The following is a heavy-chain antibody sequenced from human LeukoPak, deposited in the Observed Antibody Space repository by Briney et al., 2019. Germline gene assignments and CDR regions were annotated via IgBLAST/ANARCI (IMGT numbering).Heavy chain of an antibody. J-gene: IGHJ1*01. CDR1: GGSISGYY. CDR2: IYANGGT. Sequence: SETLSLTCSVSGGSISGYYWNWIRQSAGKGLEWIGRIYANGGTNYNPSLRSRVSMSVDTSKNQFSLKLTSVTAADTAIYYCARDFTRNSYAVAEFFHPWGQGTLVSVSS. D-gene: IGHD5-18*01. CDR3: ARDFTRNSYAVAEFFHP. V-gene: IGHV4-4*07.